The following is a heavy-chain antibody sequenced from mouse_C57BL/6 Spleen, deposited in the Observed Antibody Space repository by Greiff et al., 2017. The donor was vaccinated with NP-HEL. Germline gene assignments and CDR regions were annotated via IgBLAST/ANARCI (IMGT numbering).Heavy chain of an antibody. D-gene: IGHD2-3*01. V-gene: IGHV1-69*01. Sequence: QVQLQQSGAELVMPGASVKLSCKASGYTFTSYWMHWVKQRPGQGLEWIGEIDPSDSYTNYNQKFKGKSTLTVDKSSSTAYMQLSSLTSEDSAVYYCARAYDGYLSYWGQGTLVTVSA. J-gene: IGHJ3*01. CDR2: IDPSDSYT. CDR1: GYTFTSYW. CDR3: ARAYDGYLSY.